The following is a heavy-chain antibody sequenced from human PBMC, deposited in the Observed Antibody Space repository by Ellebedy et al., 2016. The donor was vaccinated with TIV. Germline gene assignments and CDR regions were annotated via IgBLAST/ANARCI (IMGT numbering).Heavy chain of an antibody. CDR1: GFTFSNYA. J-gene: IGHJ4*02. D-gene: IGHD3-10*01. CDR2: ISGSGDTT. Sequence: PGGSLRLSCAASGFTFSNYAMSWVRQAPGKGLEWVSAISGSGDTTYYADSVKGRFTISRDNAKNTLYLQMNSLRAEDTAVYYCASRGVAVQGADYWGQGTLVTVSS. V-gene: IGHV3-23*01. CDR3: ASRGVAVQGADY.